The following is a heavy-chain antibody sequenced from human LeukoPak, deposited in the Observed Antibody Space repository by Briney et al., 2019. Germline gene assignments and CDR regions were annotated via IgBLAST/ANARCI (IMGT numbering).Heavy chain of an antibody. CDR2: ISAYNGNT. V-gene: IGHV1-18*01. CDR1: GYTFTSYG. Sequence: ASVKVSCKASGYTFTSYGISWVRQAPGQGLEWMGWISAYNGNTNYAQKLQGRVTMTTGTSTSTAYMELRSLRSDDTAVYYCARDLHPILERLSITPHDAFDIWGQGTMVTVSS. D-gene: IGHD3-3*01. J-gene: IGHJ3*02. CDR3: ARDLHPILERLSITPHDAFDI.